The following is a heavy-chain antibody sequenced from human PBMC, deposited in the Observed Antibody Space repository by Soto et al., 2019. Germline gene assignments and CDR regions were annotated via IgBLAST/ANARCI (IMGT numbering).Heavy chain of an antibody. J-gene: IGHJ4*02. Sequence: ASVKVSCKASGYTFTGYYMHWVRQAPGQGLEWMGWINPNSGGTNYAQKFQGRVTMTRDTSISTAYMELSRLRSDDTAVYYCASRPWGSGWYKAGPYYFDYWGQGTLVTVS. CDR1: GYTFTGYY. CDR3: ASRPWGSGWYKAGPYYFDY. D-gene: IGHD6-19*01. V-gene: IGHV1-2*02. CDR2: INPNSGGT.